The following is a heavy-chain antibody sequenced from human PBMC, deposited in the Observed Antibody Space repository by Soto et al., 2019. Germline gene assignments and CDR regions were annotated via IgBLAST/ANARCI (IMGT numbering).Heavy chain of an antibody. Sequence: GSLRLSCAASGFTFSSYWMSWVRQAPGKGLEWVANIKQDGSEKYSVDSVKGRFTISRDNAKNSLYLQMNSLRAEDTAVYFGAIHPGRGAFDSWGKGTMVTV. CDR1: GFTFSSYW. CDR2: IKQDGSEK. D-gene: IGHD3-10*01. V-gene: IGHV3-7*01. CDR3: AIHPGRGAFDS. J-gene: IGHJ3*02.